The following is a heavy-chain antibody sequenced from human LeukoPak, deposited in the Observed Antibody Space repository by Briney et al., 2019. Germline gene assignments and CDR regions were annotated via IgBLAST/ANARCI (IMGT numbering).Heavy chain of an antibody. CDR1: GLTFSTLA. Sequence: GGSLRLSCAAAGLTFSTLAFHWVRQAPGKGLEWLAIISYDGNSKFYADSVRGRFTISRDNSRNTLYLQMSSLETEDTAVYYCARDLSSAPHDENWAANRFDPWGQGTLVTVSS. CDR3: ARDLSSAPHDENWAANRFDP. V-gene: IGHV3-30-3*01. J-gene: IGHJ5*02. D-gene: IGHD7-27*01. CDR2: ISYDGNSK.